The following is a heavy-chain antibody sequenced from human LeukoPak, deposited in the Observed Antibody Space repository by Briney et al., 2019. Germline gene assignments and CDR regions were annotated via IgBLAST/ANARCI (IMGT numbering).Heavy chain of an antibody. CDR2: ISYNSGSI. V-gene: IGHV3-9*01. Sequence: PGGSLRLSCAASGFTFDDYGMHWVRQTPGKGLEWVSGISYNSGSIAYADSVKGRFTISRDNAKNSLYLQMNSLRAEDTALYYCAKDIGKVDLYFDSWGQGTLVTVSS. CDR1: GFTFDDYG. CDR3: AKDIGKVDLYFDS. D-gene: IGHD2-2*01. J-gene: IGHJ4*02.